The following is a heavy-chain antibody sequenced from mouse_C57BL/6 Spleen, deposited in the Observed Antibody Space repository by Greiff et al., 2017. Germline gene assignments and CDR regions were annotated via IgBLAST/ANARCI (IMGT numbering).Heavy chain of an antibody. CDR1: GYTFTSYW. CDR3: EREGRYNYGSSPMDY. J-gene: IGHJ4*01. D-gene: IGHD1-1*01. Sequence: QVQLQQPGAELVKPGASVKLSCKASGYTFTSYWMHWVKQRPGRGLEWIGRIDPNSGGTKYNEKFKGKATVTVDKPSSTAYVQLSSLTSEDSAVYYCEREGRYNYGSSPMDYWGQGTSVTVSS. V-gene: IGHV1-72*01. CDR2: IDPNSGGT.